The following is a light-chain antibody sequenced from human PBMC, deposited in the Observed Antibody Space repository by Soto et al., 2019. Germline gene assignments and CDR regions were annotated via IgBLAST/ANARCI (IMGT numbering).Light chain of an antibody. CDR2: GAS. J-gene: IGKJ4*01. Sequence: DIQMTQSPSSLSASVGDRVTISCRASLGINNYLNWYQQKPGKAPNLLIYGASSLHSGVPSRFSGSASGTHFTLTISSLQPEDSATYYCQQSYSTVLSFGGGTKVEIK. V-gene: IGKV1-39*01. CDR1: LGINNY. CDR3: QQSYSTVLS.